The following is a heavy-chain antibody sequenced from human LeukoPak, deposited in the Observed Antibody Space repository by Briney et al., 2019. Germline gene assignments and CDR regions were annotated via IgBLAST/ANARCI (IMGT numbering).Heavy chain of an antibody. D-gene: IGHD6-13*01. J-gene: IGHJ4*02. Sequence: GGSLRLSCTASGFTFSSYGMHWVRQAPGKGLEWVAFIRYDGSNKYYADSVKGRFTISRDSSKNMLYLQMNSLRAEDTAVYYCAKMGMAAGGIFYYWGQGTLVTVSS. CDR1: GFTFSSYG. CDR2: IRYDGSNK. V-gene: IGHV3-30*02. CDR3: AKMGMAAGGIFYY.